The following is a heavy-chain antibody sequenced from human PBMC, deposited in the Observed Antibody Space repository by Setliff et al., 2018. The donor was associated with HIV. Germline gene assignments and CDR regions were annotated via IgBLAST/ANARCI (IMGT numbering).Heavy chain of an antibody. CDR3: ARGGAVSADFDS. D-gene: IGHD3-16*01. V-gene: IGHV4-39*07. CDR1: GGSISSSSYY. CDR2: IYYSGST. Sequence: SETLSLTCTVSGGSISSSSYYWGWIRQPPGKGLEWIGSIYYSGSTYYNPSLKSRVTILVDTSKNQFSLKLSSVTAADTAVYFCARGGAVSADFDSWGQGTLVTVSS. J-gene: IGHJ4*02.